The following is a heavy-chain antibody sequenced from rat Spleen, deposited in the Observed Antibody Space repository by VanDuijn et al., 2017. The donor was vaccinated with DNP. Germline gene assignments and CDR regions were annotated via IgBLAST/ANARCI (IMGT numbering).Heavy chain of an antibody. J-gene: IGHJ2*01. Sequence: EVQLVESGGDLVQPGRSLKLSCVASGFTFSNYWMTWIRQVPGKGLEWVASISSSGGSTYYPDSVKGRFTISRDNAKNTLYLQMNSLRSEDTATYYCARRWGHYGYKPLSYFDYWGQGVMVTVSS. CDR3: ARRWGHYGYKPLSYFDY. D-gene: IGHD1-9*01. CDR1: GFTFSNYW. V-gene: IGHV5-31*01. CDR2: ISSSGGST.